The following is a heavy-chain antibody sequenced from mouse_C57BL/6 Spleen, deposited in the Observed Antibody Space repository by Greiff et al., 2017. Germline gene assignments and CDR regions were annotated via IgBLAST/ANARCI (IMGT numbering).Heavy chain of an antibody. Sequence: QVHVKQSGPALVKPGASVKISCKASGYAFSSSWMNWVKQRPGKGLEWIGRIYPGDGDTNYTGKFKGKATLTADKSSSTAYMQLSSLTSEDSAVYFCARWDSSGSFAYWGQGTLVTVSA. J-gene: IGHJ3*01. CDR3: ARWDSSGSFAY. CDR1: GYAFSSSW. CDR2: IYPGDGDT. D-gene: IGHD3-2*02. V-gene: IGHV1-82*01.